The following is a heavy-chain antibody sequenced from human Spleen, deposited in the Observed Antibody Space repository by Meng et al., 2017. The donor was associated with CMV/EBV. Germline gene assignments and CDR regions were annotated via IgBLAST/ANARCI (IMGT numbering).Heavy chain of an antibody. CDR1: GFTVSSSY. J-gene: IGHJ4*02. V-gene: IGHV3-53*01. CDR3: ARGRVAGEYFDS. Sequence: SCAASGFTVSSSYMIWVRQAPGKGLEWVLVVYGDGSAYFTDSVKGRFSISRDSFKNTLYLQMDSLTVEDTAVYYCARGRVAGEYFDSWGQGALVTVSS. CDR2: VYGDGSA. D-gene: IGHD3-16*01.